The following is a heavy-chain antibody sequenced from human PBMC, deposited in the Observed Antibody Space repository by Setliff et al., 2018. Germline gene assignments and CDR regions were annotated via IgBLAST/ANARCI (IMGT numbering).Heavy chain of an antibody. CDR3: TRDTNIVVVPPHRTAFDI. CDR2: ISPYNGYI. J-gene: IGHJ3*02. CDR1: GYTFSTYG. V-gene: IGHV1-18*01. D-gene: IGHD2-2*01. Sequence: GSVKVSCKASGYTFSTYGIAWVRQAPGQGLEWMGWISPYNGYIIYAHKFQGRVTMTTDTSTGTADMELRNLRSDDTAVYYCTRDTNIVVVPPHRTAFDIWGQGTMVTVSS.